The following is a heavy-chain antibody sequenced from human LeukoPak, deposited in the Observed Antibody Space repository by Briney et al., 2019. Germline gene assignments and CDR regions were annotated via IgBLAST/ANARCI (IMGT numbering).Heavy chain of an antibody. Sequence: PSETLSLTCAVYGGSFSGYYWSWIRQPPGKGLEWIGEINHSGSTNYNPSLKSRVTISVDTSKNQFPLKLSSVTAADTAVYYCARGTSRYSGSYYGRYYFDYWGQGTLVTVSS. CDR1: GGSFSGYY. D-gene: IGHD1-26*01. CDR2: INHSGST. J-gene: IGHJ4*02. CDR3: ARGTSRYSGSYYGRYYFDY. V-gene: IGHV4-34*01.